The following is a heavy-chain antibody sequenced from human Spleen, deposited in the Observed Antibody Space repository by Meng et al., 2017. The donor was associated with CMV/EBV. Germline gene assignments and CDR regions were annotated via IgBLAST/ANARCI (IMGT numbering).Heavy chain of an antibody. Sequence: AYATVWVRQTPAKGLEWVSLISWDGGSTYYAGSVKGPFTISRDNSKNSLYLKMNSLRAEDTALYYCAKDAGYSGNDGVHYYYGMDVWGQGTTVTVSS. V-gene: IGHV3-43D*03. J-gene: IGHJ6*02. CDR2: ISWDGGST. CDR1: AYA. CDR3: AKDAGYSGNDGVHYYYGMDV. D-gene: IGHD5-12*01.